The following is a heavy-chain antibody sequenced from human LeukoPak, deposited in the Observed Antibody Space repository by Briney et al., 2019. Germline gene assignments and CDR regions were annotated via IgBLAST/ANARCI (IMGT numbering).Heavy chain of an antibody. CDR3: ARHGKRGVYYFYYYMDV. D-gene: IGHD4-23*01. V-gene: IGHV4-4*07. CDR1: GGSIGSFY. CDR2: IYTSGST. Sequence: PSETLSLTCTISGGSIGSFYWSWIRQPAGKGLEWIGRIYTSGSTNYNPSLKSRVTMSVDTSKNQFSLKLSSVTAADTAVYYCARHGKRGVYYFYYYMDVWGKGTTVTVSS. J-gene: IGHJ6*03.